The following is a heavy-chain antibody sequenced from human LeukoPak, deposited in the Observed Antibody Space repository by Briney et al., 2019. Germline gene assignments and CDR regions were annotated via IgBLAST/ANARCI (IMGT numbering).Heavy chain of an antibody. CDR1: GASVSSSNYY. CDR2: IYYSGST. V-gene: IGHV4-61*01. CDR3: ARDYCTTTRCYPNYFDY. J-gene: IGHJ4*02. Sequence: PSETLSLTCTVSGASVSSSNYYWSWIRHPPGKGLEWVGSIYYSGSTNYNPSLKSRVTISVDTSKNQFSLKLSSVTAADTAVYYCARDYCTTTRCYPNYFDYWGQGTLVTVSS. D-gene: IGHD2-2*01.